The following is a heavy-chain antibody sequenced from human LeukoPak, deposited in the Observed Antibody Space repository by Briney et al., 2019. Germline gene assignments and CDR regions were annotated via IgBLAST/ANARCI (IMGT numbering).Heavy chain of an antibody. CDR2: IYYSGST. D-gene: IGHD3-3*01. V-gene: IGHV4-59*08. CDR3: ARLAYDFWSGWPSEGMDV. CDR1: GGSISSYY. J-gene: IGHJ6*02. Sequence: SETLSLTCTVSGGSISSYYWSWIRQPPGKGLEWIGYIYYSGSTNYNPSLKGRVTISVDTSKNQFSLKLSSVTAADTAVYYCARLAYDFWSGWPSEGMDVWGQGTTVTVSS.